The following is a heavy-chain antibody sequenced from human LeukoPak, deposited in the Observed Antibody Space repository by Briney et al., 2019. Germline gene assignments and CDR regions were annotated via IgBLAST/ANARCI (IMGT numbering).Heavy chain of an antibody. CDR2: ISSSSSYI. Sequence: TGGSLRLSCEASGFTFSNYWMHWVRQAPGKGLEWVSSISSSSSYIYYADSVKGRFTISRDNAKNSLYLQMNSLRAEDTAVYYCARDPGTTVVKGGQGTLVTVSS. V-gene: IGHV3-21*01. CDR1: GFTFSNYW. D-gene: IGHD4-17*01. J-gene: IGHJ4*02. CDR3: ARDPGTTVVK.